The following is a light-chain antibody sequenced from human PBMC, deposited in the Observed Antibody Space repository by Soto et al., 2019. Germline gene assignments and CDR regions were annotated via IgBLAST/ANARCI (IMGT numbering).Light chain of an antibody. CDR1: RSYLGDYNY. Sequence: QSVLTQPASVSGSLGQSITISCTGTRSYLGDYNYVSWYQQHPGKAPKLLVYEVSIQPSGVSYRFSGSKSGRSASLTISGLQAEDEADYYCSSKTTTNTLLFGGGTKVTVL. CDR3: SSKTTTNTLL. CDR2: EVS. V-gene: IGLV2-14*01. J-gene: IGLJ3*02.